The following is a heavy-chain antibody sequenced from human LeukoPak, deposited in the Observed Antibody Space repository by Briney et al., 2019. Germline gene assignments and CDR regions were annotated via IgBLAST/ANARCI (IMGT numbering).Heavy chain of an antibody. CDR2: INSDGSST. CDR3: ATRSGETGWVDY. V-gene: IGHV3-74*01. Sequence: GGSLRLSCAASGFTFSSYWMHWVRQAPGKGLVWVSRINSDGSSTSYADSVKGRFTISRDNAKNTLYLQMNSLRAEDTAVYYCATRSGETGWVDYWGQGTLVTVSS. CDR1: GFTFSSYW. D-gene: IGHD3-9*01. J-gene: IGHJ4*02.